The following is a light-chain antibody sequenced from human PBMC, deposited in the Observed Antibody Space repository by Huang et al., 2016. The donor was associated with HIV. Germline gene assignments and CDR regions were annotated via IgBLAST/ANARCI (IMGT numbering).Light chain of an antibody. Sequence: DIQMTQSLSSLSASVGDRVTITCRASQGISSYLNWYQQKPGKAPKLLIYAASTLQSGGPSRFSGSGSGTDFTLTISSLQPADSATYYCQETYSIPYTFGQGTKLEIK. CDR2: AAS. CDR3: QETYSIPYT. CDR1: QGISSY. J-gene: IGKJ2*01. V-gene: IGKV1-39*01.